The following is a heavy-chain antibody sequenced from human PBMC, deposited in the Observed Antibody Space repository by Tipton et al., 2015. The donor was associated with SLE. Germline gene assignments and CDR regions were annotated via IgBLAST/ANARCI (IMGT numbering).Heavy chain of an antibody. D-gene: IGHD4-11*01. CDR3: ARHFPRPVNDQYCFDY. J-gene: IGHJ4*02. Sequence: TLSLTCTVSGASIGTYYWSWIRQPPGKGLEWIGYIYGGGGTHYNPSLMSRFTISVDTSKNQFSLRQTPVTAADTAVYYCARHFPRPVNDQYCFDYWGQGTLVTVSS. V-gene: IGHV4-59*08. CDR2: IYGGGGT. CDR1: GASIGTYY.